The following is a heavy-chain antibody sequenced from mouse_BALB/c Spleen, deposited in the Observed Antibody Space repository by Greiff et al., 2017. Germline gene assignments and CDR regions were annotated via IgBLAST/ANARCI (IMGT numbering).Heavy chain of an antibody. CDR2: ISSGSSTI. Sequence: EVKLVESGGGLVQPGGSRKLSCAASGFTFSSFGMHWVRQAPEKGLEWVAYISSGSSTIYYADTVKGRFTISRDNPKNTLFLQMTSLRSEDTAMYYCASPIYYDYDGYAMDYWGQGTSVTVSS. J-gene: IGHJ4*01. CDR1: GFTFSSFG. CDR3: ASPIYYDYDGYAMDY. V-gene: IGHV5-17*02. D-gene: IGHD2-4*01.